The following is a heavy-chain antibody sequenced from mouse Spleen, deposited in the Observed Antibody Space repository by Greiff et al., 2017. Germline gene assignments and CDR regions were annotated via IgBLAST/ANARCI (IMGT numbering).Heavy chain of an antibody. CDR1: GYTFTDYN. CDR3: ARSGGLRGFAY. Sequence: VQLQQSGPELVKPGASVKIPCKASGYTFTDYNMDWVKQSHGKSLEWIGDINPNNGGTIYNQKFKGKATLTVDKSSSTAYMELRSLTSEDTAVYYCARSGGLRGFAYWGQGTLVTVSA. V-gene: IGHV1-18*01. D-gene: IGHD2-4*01. J-gene: IGHJ3*01. CDR2: INPNNGGT.